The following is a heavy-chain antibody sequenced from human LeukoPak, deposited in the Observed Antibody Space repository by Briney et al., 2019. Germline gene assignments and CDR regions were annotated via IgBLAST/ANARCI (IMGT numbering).Heavy chain of an antibody. CDR3: AKDPYRVIVATGNYLDP. V-gene: IGHV3-30*18. J-gene: IGHJ5*02. D-gene: IGHD2-21*01. Sequence: GGSLRLSCVASGFTFSNYYMHWVRQAPGKGLEWVTVISNDGSNIQYADSAKGRFTISRDNSKNTVYLQMNSLRSGDTAVYYCAKDPYRVIVATGNYLDPWGQGTLVTVSS. CDR2: ISNDGSNI. CDR1: GFTFSNYY.